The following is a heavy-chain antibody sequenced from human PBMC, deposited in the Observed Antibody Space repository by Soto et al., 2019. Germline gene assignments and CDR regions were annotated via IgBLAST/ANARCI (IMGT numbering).Heavy chain of an antibody. J-gene: IGHJ4*02. CDR1: GFIFSNNG. D-gene: IGHD3-10*02. CDR3: AIVRVGDSPLDH. Sequence: QVQLVESGGGVVQPGRSLRLSCEGSGFIFSNNGMHWVRQAPGKGLEWVAFMSYDGSAKFLADSVKGRFTISRDNSKSTLFLHMSSLRAEDTAMYYCAIVRVGDSPLDHWGQGTLVTVSS. CDR2: MSYDGSAK. V-gene: IGHV3-30*03.